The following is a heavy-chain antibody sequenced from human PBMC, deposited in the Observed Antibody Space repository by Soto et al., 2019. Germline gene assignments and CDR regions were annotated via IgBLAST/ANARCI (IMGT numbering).Heavy chain of an antibody. CDR2: ISSGSSYI. CDR1: GFTFSSYS. CDR3: ARDPLNYYDSSGSAMVDP. D-gene: IGHD3-22*01. V-gene: IGHV3-21*01. Sequence: SLRLSCAASGFTFSSYSMNWVRQAPGKGLEWVSSISSGSSYIYYADSVKGRFTISRDNAKNSLYLQMNSLRAEDTAVYYCARDPLNYYDSSGSAMVDPWGQGTLVTVSS. J-gene: IGHJ5*02.